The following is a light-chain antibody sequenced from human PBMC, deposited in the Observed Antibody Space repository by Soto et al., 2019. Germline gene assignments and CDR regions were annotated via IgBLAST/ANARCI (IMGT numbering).Light chain of an antibody. CDR3: AAWDDSLNGYV. CDR1: NSNIGSHT. CDR2: SNN. J-gene: IGLJ1*01. Sequence: QSVLTQAPSASGTPGQGVTISCSGSNSNIGSHTVNWYQQLPGTAPKLLIYSNNQRPSGVPDRFSGSGSGTSASLAISGLQSEDEADYYCAAWDDSLNGYVFGTGTKV. V-gene: IGLV1-44*01.